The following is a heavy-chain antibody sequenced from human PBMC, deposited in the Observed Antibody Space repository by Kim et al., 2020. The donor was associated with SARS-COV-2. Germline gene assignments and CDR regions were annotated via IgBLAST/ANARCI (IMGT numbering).Heavy chain of an antibody. J-gene: IGHJ6*02. V-gene: IGHV3-7*01. Sequence: GGSLRLSCAASGFTFSSYWMSWVRQAPGKGLEWVANIKQDGSEKYYVDSVKGRFTISRDNAKNSLYLQMNSLRAEDTAVYYCAAGWWLQPYYYYYGMDVWGQGTTVTVSS. D-gene: IGHD5-12*01. CDR1: GFTFSSYW. CDR2: IKQDGSEK. CDR3: AAGWWLQPYYYYYGMDV.